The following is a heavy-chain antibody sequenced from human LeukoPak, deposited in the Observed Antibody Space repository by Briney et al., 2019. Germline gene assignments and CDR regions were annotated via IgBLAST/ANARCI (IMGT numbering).Heavy chain of an antibody. CDR3: ARVLYSSSWYLFDY. J-gene: IGHJ4*02. Sequence: GGSLRLSCAASGFTFSSYWMHWVRQAPGKGLVWVSRIISVGSSTSYADSVKGRFTISRDNAKNTLYLQMNSLRAEDTAAYYCARVLYSSSWYLFDYWAREPWSPSPQ. V-gene: IGHV3-74*01. CDR2: IISVGSST. D-gene: IGHD6-13*01. CDR1: GFTFSSYW.